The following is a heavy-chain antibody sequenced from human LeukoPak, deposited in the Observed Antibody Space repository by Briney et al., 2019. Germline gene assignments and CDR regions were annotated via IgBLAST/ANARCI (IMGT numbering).Heavy chain of an antibody. Sequence: SVKVSCKASGGTFSSYAISWVRQAPGQGLEWMGGIIPIFGTANYAQKFQDRVTITTDESTSTAYMELSSLRSEDTAVYYCARVRWLQNDAYFDYWGQGTLVTVSS. CDR2: IIPIFGTA. CDR3: ARVRWLQNDAYFDY. J-gene: IGHJ4*02. V-gene: IGHV1-69*05. D-gene: IGHD5-24*01. CDR1: GGTFSSYA.